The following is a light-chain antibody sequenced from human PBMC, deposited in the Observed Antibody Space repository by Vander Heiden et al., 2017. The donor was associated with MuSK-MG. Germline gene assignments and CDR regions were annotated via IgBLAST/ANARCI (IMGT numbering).Light chain of an antibody. V-gene: IGKV1-5*03. CDR1: QSIDTW. J-gene: IGKJ2*01. CDR3: QQDNTYFRI. Sequence: DIQLTQSPSTLSASIGDTVTMTCRASQSIDTWLAWYQQKPGEAPKFLIYKATSLESWVPSRFSGSGSGTEFTLTISSLQPDDFATYYCQQDNTYFRIFGQGTKVEIK. CDR2: KAT.